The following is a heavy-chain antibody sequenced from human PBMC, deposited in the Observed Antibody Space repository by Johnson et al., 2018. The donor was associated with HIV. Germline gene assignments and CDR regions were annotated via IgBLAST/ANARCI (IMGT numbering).Heavy chain of an antibody. CDR3: AKDLGDAVGTTHDAFDI. Sequence: VQLVESGGGLVQPGRSLRLSCAASGFTFDDYAMHWVRQAPGKGLEWVSGISWNSGSIGYADSVKGRFTISRDNSRNTLYRQLNSLRAEDTAVYYCAKDLGDAVGTTHDAFDIWGQGTMVTVSS. V-gene: IGHV3-9*01. D-gene: IGHD1-26*01. J-gene: IGHJ3*02. CDR1: GFTFDDYA. CDR2: ISWNSGSI.